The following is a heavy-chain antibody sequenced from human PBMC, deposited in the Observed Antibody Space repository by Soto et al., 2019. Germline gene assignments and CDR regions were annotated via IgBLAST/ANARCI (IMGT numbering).Heavy chain of an antibody. D-gene: IGHD3-22*01. V-gene: IGHV3-15*01. Sequence: GGSLRLSCTASGFTFSNAWMTWVRQAPGKGLEWVGRIKSKTDGGTTDYAAPVKGRFTISRDDSKNTMYLQMNSLKTEDTAVYYCAKDLAWDSSGYYGLAFDYWG. CDR3: AKDLAWDSSGYYGLAFDY. CDR2: IKSKTDGGTT. J-gene: IGHJ4*01. CDR1: GFTFSNAW.